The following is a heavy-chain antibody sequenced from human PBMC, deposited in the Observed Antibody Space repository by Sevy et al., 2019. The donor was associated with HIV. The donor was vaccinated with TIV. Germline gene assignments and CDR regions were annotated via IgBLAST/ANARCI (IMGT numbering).Heavy chain of an antibody. CDR3: AKDKVFGYYGKSSDPFDY. V-gene: IGHV3-23*01. Sequence: GGSLRLSCAASGFTFSSYAMSWVRQAPGKGLEWVSAISGSGGSTYYADSVKGRFTISRDNSKNTLYLQMNSLRADDTAVYYCAKDKVFGYYGKSSDPFDYWGQGTLVTVSS. J-gene: IGHJ4*02. CDR1: GFTFSSYA. D-gene: IGHD2-15*01. CDR2: ISGSGGST.